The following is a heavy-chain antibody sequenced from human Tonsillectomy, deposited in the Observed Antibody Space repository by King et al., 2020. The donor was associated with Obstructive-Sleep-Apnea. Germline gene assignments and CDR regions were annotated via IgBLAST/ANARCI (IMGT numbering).Heavy chain of an antibody. V-gene: IGHV3-53*01. J-gene: IGHJ4*02. CDR3: ASEMDVGAYDY. CDR1: GFTVSGNS. Sequence: VQLVESGGGLIQPGGSLRLSCAASGFTVSGNSMSWVRQAPGPGLEWVSVIYSGGSTYYADSVKGRFTISRDNSKNTLYFQMNSLMAEDTAVYYCASEMDVGAYDYWGQGTLVTVSS. CDR2: IYSGGST. D-gene: IGHD1-26*01.